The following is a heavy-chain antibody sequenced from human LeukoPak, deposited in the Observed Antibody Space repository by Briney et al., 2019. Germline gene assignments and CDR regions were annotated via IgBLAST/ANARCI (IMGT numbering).Heavy chain of an antibody. J-gene: IGHJ3*02. D-gene: IGHD3-10*01. CDR3: ARDTLDRGDAFDI. CDR1: GGSFSGYY. V-gene: IGHV4-30-4*08. Sequence: SETLSLTCAVYGGSFSGYYWSWIRQPPGKGLEWIGYIYYSGSTYYNPSLKSRVTISVDTSKNQFSLKLSSVTAADTAVYYCARDTLDRGDAFDIWGQGTMVTVSS. CDR2: IYYSGST.